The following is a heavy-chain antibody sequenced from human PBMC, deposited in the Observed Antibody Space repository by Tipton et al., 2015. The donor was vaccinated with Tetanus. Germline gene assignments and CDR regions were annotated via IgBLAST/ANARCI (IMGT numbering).Heavy chain of an antibody. CDR2: IRSKGDTI. V-gene: IGHV3-11*04. CDR1: GFIFSDYY. CDR3: ARRGGNDGSYFDY. D-gene: IGHD5-12*01. J-gene: IGHJ4*02. Sequence: SLRLSCAASGFIFSDYYMSWVRQAPGKGLEWVSYIRSKGDTIYYADSVKGRFTISRDNAKNSLYLQMNTLRDDDTAVYYCARRGGNDGSYFDYWGQGTLVTVSS.